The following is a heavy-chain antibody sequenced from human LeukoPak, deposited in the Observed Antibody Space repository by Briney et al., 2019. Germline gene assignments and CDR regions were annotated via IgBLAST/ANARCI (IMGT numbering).Heavy chain of an antibody. CDR2: IKQDGSEK. V-gene: IGHV3-7*01. J-gene: IGHJ6*02. CDR1: GFTFSSYW. Sequence: PGGSLRLSCAASGFTFSSYWMSWVRQAPGKGLEWVANIKQDGSEKYYVDSVKGRFTISRDNAKNSLYLQMNSLRAEDTAVYYCARDPSPTDYGMDVWGQGTTVTVSS. CDR3: ARDPSPTDYGMDV. D-gene: IGHD6-6*01.